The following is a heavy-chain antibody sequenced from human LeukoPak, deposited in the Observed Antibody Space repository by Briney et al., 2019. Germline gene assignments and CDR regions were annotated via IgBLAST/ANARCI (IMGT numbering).Heavy chain of an antibody. D-gene: IGHD1-26*01. J-gene: IGHJ4*02. Sequence: GGSLRLSCAASGFTFSDYYMSWIRQAPGKGREWISYISSSTYTNYADSVKGRFTISRDNAKNSMYLQMNSLRAEDTAVYYCARISGSYVFDYWGQGTLVTVSS. CDR3: ARISGSYVFDY. V-gene: IGHV3-11*03. CDR1: GFTFSDYY. CDR2: ISSSTYT.